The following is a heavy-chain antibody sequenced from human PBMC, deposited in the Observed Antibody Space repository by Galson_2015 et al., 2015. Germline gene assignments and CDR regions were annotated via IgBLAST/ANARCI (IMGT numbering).Heavy chain of an antibody. J-gene: IGHJ6*02. V-gene: IGHV3-48*02. D-gene: IGHD3-3*01. CDR2: ISSSSSTI. CDR3: ASPTIFGVAGSYGMDV. Sequence: SLRLSCAASGFTFSSYSMNWVRQAPGKGLVWVSYISSSSSTIYYADSVKGRFTISRDNAKNSLYLQMNSLRDEDTAVYYCASPTIFGVAGSYGMDVWGQGTTVTVSS. CDR1: GFTFSSYS.